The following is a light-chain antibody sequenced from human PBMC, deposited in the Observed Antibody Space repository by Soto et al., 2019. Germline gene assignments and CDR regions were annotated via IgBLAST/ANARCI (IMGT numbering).Light chain of an antibody. CDR2: SAS. J-gene: IGKJ1*01. CDR1: QSIRTD. Sequence: EVVMTQSPATLSVSPGERATLSCRASQSIRTDLAWYQQKPGQAPSLLIFSASTRATGVPARFSGSGSGTEFTLTISRLQSEDFAVYYCQKYNKWPQWTFGQGTKVDNK. V-gene: IGKV3-15*01. CDR3: QKYNKWPQWT.